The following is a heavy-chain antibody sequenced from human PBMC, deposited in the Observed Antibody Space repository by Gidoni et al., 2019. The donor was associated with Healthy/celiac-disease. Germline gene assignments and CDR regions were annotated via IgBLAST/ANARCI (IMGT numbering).Heavy chain of an antibody. CDR2: ISSSSSYI. D-gene: IGHD3-22*01. CDR3: AIGYYDSSRYDDY. V-gene: IGHV3-21*01. J-gene: IGHJ4*02. Sequence: EVQLVESGGGLVKHGGSLRLSCAASGLTFSSYSMNWVRQAPGKGLDLVSSISSSSSYIYYAASVKGRFTISRDNAKNSLYLQMNSLRAEDTAVYYCAIGYYDSSRYDDYWGQGTLVTVSS. CDR1: GLTFSSYS.